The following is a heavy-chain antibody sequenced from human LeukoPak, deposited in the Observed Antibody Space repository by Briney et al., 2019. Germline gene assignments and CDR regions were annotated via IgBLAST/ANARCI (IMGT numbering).Heavy chain of an antibody. D-gene: IGHD1-26*01. V-gene: IGHV1-2*02. J-gene: IGHJ4*02. CDR1: GYTFTGYY. Sequence: ASVKVSCKASGYTFTGYYMHWVRQAPGQGLEWMGWINPNSGGTNYAQKFQGRVTMTRDTSISTAYMELSRLRSDDTAVYYCAKDLRRVGAPLCDYWGQGTLVTVSS. CDR3: AKDLRRVGAPLCDY. CDR2: INPNSGGT.